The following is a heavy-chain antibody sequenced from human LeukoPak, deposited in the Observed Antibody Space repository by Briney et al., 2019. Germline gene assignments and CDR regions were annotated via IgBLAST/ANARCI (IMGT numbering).Heavy chain of an antibody. CDR1: GGSFSGYY. V-gene: IGHV4-34*01. CDR3: ARGGAYQAYYYYGMDA. CDR2: INHSGST. J-gene: IGHJ6*02. D-gene: IGHD2-2*01. Sequence: SETLSLTCAVYGGSFSGYYWSWIRQPPGKGLEWIGEINHSGSTNYNPSLKSRVTISVDTSKNQFSLKLSSVTAADTAVYYCARGGAYQAYYYYGMDAWGQGTTVTVSS.